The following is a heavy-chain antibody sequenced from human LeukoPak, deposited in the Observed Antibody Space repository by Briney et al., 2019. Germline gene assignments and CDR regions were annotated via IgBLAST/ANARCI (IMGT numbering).Heavy chain of an antibody. J-gene: IGHJ4*02. Sequence: SQTLSLTCAVSGGSISSGGYSWSWIRQPPGKGLEWIGYIYYSGSTNYNPSLKSRVTISVDTSKNQSSLKLSSVTAADTAVYYCARDWNRYAYWGQGTLVTVSS. CDR2: IYYSGST. D-gene: IGHD1-1*01. CDR3: ARDWNRYAY. CDR1: GGSISSGGYS. V-gene: IGHV4-61*08.